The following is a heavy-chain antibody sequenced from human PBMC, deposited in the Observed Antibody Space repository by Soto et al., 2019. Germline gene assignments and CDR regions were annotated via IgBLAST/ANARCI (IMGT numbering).Heavy chain of an antibody. CDR1: GFSFRSYS. CDR2: ISSNSGYM. CDR3: ARVEDAVTTARGEITY. D-gene: IGHD4-17*01. V-gene: IGHV3-21*01. J-gene: IGHJ4*02. Sequence: EVQLVESGGGLVKPGGSLRLSCEVSGFSFRSYSMNWVRKAPGKGLEWVSSISSNSGYMYYADSVKGRFTISRDNAKNTLYLQLNSLRAEDTAVYYCARVEDAVTTARGEITYWGQGTLVTVSS.